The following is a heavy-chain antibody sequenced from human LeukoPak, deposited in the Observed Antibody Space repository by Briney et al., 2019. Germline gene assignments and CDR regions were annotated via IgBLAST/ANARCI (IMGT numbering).Heavy chain of an antibody. D-gene: IGHD4-17*01. CDR1: GGSISSYY. V-gene: IGHV4-59*08. CDR3: ARHWNYDYGDYVLGY. Sequence: SETLSLTCTVSGGSISSYYWSWIRQPLGKGLEWIGYIYYSGSTNYNPSLKSRVTISVDTSKNQFSLKLSSVTAADTAVYYCARHWNYDYGDYVLGYWGQGTLVTVSS. CDR2: IYYSGST. J-gene: IGHJ4*02.